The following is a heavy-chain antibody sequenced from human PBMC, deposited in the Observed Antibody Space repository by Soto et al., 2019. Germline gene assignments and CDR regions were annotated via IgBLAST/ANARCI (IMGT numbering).Heavy chain of an antibody. CDR3: ARGSERVVPSAMSGQGWFGP. Sequence: ASVKVSCTASGYSFTSYGISWVRQAPGQGLEWMGWISAYSGNTNYAQKLQGRLTLTTDTSTSTAYMELRSLRSDDSAVYYCARGSERVVPSAMSGQGWFGPWGQGTLVTVSS. V-gene: IGHV1-18*01. J-gene: IGHJ5*02. CDR2: ISAYSGNT. CDR1: GYSFTSYG. D-gene: IGHD2-2*01.